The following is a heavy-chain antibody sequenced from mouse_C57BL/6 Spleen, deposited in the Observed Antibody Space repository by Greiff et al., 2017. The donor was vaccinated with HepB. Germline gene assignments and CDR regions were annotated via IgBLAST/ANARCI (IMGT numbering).Heavy chain of an antibody. Sequence: VQLQQSGAELVRPGASVTLSCKASGYTFTDYEMNWVKQTPVHGLEWIGAIDPETGGTAYNQKFKGKAILTADKSSSTAYMELRSLTSEDSAVYYCTVPAMDYWGQGTSVTVSS. D-gene: IGHD5-1*01. CDR2: IDPETGGT. CDR3: TVPAMDY. J-gene: IGHJ4*01. V-gene: IGHV1-15*01. CDR1: GYTFTDYE.